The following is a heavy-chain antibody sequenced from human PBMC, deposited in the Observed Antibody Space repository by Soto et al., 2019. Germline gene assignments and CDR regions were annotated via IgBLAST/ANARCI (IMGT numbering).Heavy chain of an antibody. CDR1: GCSISSYY. Sequence: LKTLSLTCTVSGCSISSYYWSWIRQPPGKGLEWIGYIYYSGGTNYNPSLKSRVTISVDTSKDQFSLKLSSVTAADTAVYYCARESRSWYGSIWDYWGQGTLVTVSS. V-gene: IGHV4-59*12. J-gene: IGHJ4*02. D-gene: IGHD6-13*01. CDR3: ARESRSWYGSIWDY. CDR2: IYYSGGT.